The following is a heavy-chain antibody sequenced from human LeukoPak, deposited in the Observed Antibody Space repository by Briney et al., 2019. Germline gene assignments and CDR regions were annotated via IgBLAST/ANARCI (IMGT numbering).Heavy chain of an antibody. D-gene: IGHD3-22*01. CDR2: IDPDTGDT. Sequence: ASVKVSCKLSGYTFIDHYLHWVRPAPGQGRDSLGCIDPDTGDTNYPQKFQGRLTMTRDTTSSTAYIELSSLRSEDTAVYYCARESSGYYSPDDWDQGTLVTVSS. CDR3: ARESSGYYSPDD. CDR1: GYTFIDHY. V-gene: IGHV1-2*02. J-gene: IGHJ4*02.